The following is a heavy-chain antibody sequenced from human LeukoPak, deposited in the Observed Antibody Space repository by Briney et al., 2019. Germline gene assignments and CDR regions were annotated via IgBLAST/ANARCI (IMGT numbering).Heavy chain of an antibody. D-gene: IGHD6-19*01. CDR2: ISYDGSNK. J-gene: IGHJ4*02. CDR3: ARDLINHQPGGTVAGAFDY. CDR1: GFTFSSYA. Sequence: GRSLRLSCAASGFTFSSYAMHWVRQAPGKGLEWVAVISYDGSNKYYADSVKGRFTISRDNSKNTLYLQMNSLRAEDTAVYYCARDLINHQPGGTVAGAFDYWGQGTLVTVSS. V-gene: IGHV3-30*04.